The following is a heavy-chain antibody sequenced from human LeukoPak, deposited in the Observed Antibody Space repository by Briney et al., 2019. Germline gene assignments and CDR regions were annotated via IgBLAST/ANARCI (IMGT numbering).Heavy chain of an antibody. Sequence: PGGSLRLSCAASGFTFSSYEMNWVRQAPGKGVEWVSYISSSGSTIYYADSVKGRFTISRDNAKNSLYLQMNSLRAEDTAVYYCASLGVVPAAIRSWFDPWGQGTLVTVSS. CDR2: ISSSGSTI. CDR3: ASLGVVPAAIRSWFDP. V-gene: IGHV3-48*03. CDR1: GFTFSSYE. D-gene: IGHD2-2*02. J-gene: IGHJ5*02.